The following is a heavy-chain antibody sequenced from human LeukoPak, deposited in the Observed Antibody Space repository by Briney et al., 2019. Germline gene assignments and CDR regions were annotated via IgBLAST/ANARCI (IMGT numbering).Heavy chain of an antibody. V-gene: IGHV1-2*02. CDR1: GYTFTSYG. Sequence: GASVKVSCKASGYTFTSYGISWVRQAPGQGLEWMGWINPNSGGTNYAQKFQGRVSMTRDTSINTAYMDLSSLRSDDTAVYYCARVASGGFGELLGDYWGQGTLVTVSS. CDR3: ARVASGGFGELLGDY. CDR2: INPNSGGT. D-gene: IGHD3-10*01. J-gene: IGHJ4*02.